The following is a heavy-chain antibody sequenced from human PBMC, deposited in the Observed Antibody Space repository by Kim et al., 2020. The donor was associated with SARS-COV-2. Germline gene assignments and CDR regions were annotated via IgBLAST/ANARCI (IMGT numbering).Heavy chain of an antibody. CDR1: GFTFTSSA. J-gene: IGHJ4*02. V-gene: IGHV1-58*01. D-gene: IGHD3-10*01. Sequence: SVKVSCKASGFTFTSSAVQWVRQARGQRLEWLGWIVVGSGNTNSAQKFQERVTITRDMSTSTAYMELSSLRSEDTAVYYCAVDITIYGWGSPVWGQGTLVTVFS. CDR2: IVVGSGNT. CDR3: AVDITIYGWGSPV.